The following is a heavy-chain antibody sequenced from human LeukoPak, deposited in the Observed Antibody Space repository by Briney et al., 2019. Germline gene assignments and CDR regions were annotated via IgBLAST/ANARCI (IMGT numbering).Heavy chain of an antibody. CDR2: ISAYNGNT. CDR3: AREAGVGATTRGDY. Sequence: ASVNVSCKASGYTFTSYGISWVRQAPGQGLEWMGWISAYNGNTIYAQKLQGRVTMTTDTSTSTAYMELRSLRSDDTAVYYCAREAGVGATTRGDYWGQGTLVTVSS. D-gene: IGHD1-26*01. V-gene: IGHV1-18*01. J-gene: IGHJ4*02. CDR1: GYTFTSYG.